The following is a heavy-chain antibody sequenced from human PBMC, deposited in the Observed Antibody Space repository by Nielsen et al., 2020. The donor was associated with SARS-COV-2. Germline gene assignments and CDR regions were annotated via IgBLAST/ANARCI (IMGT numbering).Heavy chain of an antibody. V-gene: IGHV1-18*01. Sequence: ASVKVSCKASGYTFTSYGIRWVRQAPGQGLEWMGWISAYNGNTNYAQKFQGRVTMTEDTSTDTAYMELSSLRSEDTAVYYCATGPVSGINWFDPWGQGTLVTVSS. CDR2: ISAYNGNT. CDR3: ATGPVSGINWFDP. D-gene: IGHD2-15*01. CDR1: GYTFTSYG. J-gene: IGHJ5*02.